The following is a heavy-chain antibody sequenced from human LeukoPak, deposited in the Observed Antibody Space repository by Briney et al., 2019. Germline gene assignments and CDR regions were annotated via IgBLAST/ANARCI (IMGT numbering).Heavy chain of an antibody. V-gene: IGHV3-21*01. CDR3: ARRDRFFDY. CDR2: ISSSSSYI. J-gene: IGHJ4*02. CDR1: GFTFDDYA. Sequence: GGSLRLSCAASGFTFDDYAMHWVRQAPGKGLEWVSSISSSSSYIYYADSVKGRFTISRDNAKNSLYLQMNSLRAEDTAVYYCARRDRFFDYWGQGTLVTVSS.